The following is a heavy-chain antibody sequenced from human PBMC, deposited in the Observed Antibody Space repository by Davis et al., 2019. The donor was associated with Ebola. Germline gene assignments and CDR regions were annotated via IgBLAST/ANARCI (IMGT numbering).Heavy chain of an antibody. CDR2: IWYDGSNK. CDR1: GFTFSSYG. V-gene: IGHV3-33*06. CDR3: AKVADGYNWNYPLRY. D-gene: IGHD1-7*01. Sequence: GESLKISCAASGFTFSSYGMHWVRQAPGKGLEWVAVIWYDGSNKYYADSVKGRFTISRDNSKNTLYLQMNSLRAEDTAVYYCAKVADGYNWNYPLRYWGQGTLVTVSS. J-gene: IGHJ4*02.